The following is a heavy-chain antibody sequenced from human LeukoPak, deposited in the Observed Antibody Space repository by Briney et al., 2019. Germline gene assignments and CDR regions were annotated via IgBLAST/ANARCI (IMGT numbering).Heavy chain of an antibody. CDR3: ARLRAVGSAFDI. CDR2: IYSSGNT. J-gene: IGHJ3*02. CDR1: GASISSNNYY. D-gene: IGHD6-19*01. V-gene: IGHV4-39*01. Sequence: SETLSLTCTVSGASISSNNYYWGWVRQPPGKGLEWIGNIYSSGNTYYNASLKSRVTIYIDTSKNQFSLKLSSVTAADTAVYYCARLRAVGSAFDIWGQGTMVTVSS.